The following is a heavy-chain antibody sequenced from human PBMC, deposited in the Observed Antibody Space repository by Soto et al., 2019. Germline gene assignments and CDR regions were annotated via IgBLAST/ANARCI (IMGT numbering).Heavy chain of an antibody. CDR3: ARELPQRQGRNMDV. CDR1: GGSMTSGDQY. J-gene: IGHJ6*02. D-gene: IGHD1-1*01. Sequence: LSLPCTVTGGSMTSGDQYWTWIRHRPGEGLEWFGYINHRGSLYYNPSLKSRVSMSVDTPKNQFSLNLSSVTAADTAVYYCARELPQRQGRNMDVWGQGTTVTVSS. V-gene: IGHV4-31*03. CDR2: INHRGSL.